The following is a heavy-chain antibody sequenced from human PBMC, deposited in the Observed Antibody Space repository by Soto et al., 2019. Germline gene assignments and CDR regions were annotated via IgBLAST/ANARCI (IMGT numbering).Heavy chain of an antibody. CDR2: INNSGST. CDR3: ARKAAGFDY. CDR1: GWSFSGYY. D-gene: IGHD6-19*01. V-gene: IGHV4-34*01. Sequence: QVQLQQWGAGLLKPSETLSLTCAVYGWSFSGYYWCWIRPPPGKGLEWIGEINNSGSTNYNPSLKSRLTRSVDTSKNQFSRKLSSVTAADTAVYDCARKAAGFDYWGQGTLVTVSS. J-gene: IGHJ4*02.